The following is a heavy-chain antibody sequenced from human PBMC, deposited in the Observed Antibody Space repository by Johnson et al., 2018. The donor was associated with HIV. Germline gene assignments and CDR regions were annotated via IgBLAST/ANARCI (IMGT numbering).Heavy chain of an antibody. V-gene: IGHV3-23*04. Sequence: VQLVESGGGLVQPGGSLRLSCAASGFTFSSYAMSWVRQAPGKGLEWVSAISGSGGSTYYADSVKGRFTISRDNSKNTLYLQMNSLKTEDTAVYYCTGSEDSSGWYDFAFDIWGQGTMVTVSS. CDR2: ISGSGGST. CDR1: GFTFSSYA. D-gene: IGHD6-19*01. CDR3: TGSEDSSGWYDFAFDI. J-gene: IGHJ3*02.